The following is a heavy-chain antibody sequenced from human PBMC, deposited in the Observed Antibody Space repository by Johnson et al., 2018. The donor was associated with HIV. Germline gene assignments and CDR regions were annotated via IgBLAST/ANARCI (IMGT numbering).Heavy chain of an antibody. CDR3: ARANFNYYDSSGPDGHDAFDI. CDR2: ISWNSGSI. CDR1: GFTFSSYA. J-gene: IGHJ3*02. Sequence: EVQLVESGGGLVQPGGSLRLSCAASGFTFSSYAMHWVRQAPGKGLEWVSGISWNSGSIGYADSVKGRFTISRDNAKNSLYLQMNSLRAEDTAGYYCARANFNYYDSSGPDGHDAFDIWGQGTMVAVSS. D-gene: IGHD3-22*01. V-gene: IGHV3-9*01.